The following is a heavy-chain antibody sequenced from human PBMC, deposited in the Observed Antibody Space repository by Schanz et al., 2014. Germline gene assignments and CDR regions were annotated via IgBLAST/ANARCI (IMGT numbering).Heavy chain of an antibody. J-gene: IGHJ3*02. CDR3: AKGRFGELSAFDI. D-gene: IGHD3-10*01. Sequence: VQLLESGGGLVQPGGSLRLSCAASGFTCSSYAMSWVRQAPGKGLEWVSAISGSGGSTYYADSVKGRFTISRDNSKNTLYLQMNSLRAEDTAVYYCAKGRFGELSAFDIWGQGTMVTVSS. CDR1: GFTCSSYA. V-gene: IGHV3-23*01. CDR2: ISGSGGST.